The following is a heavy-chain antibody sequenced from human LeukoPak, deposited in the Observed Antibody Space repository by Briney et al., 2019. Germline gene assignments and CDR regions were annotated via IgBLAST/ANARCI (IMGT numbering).Heavy chain of an antibody. Sequence: GGSLRLSCAASGFIFSSYGIHWVRQAPGKGLEWVAFIRYDGSDKYYADSVKGRFTISRDNSKNTLYLQMNSLRAEDTAVYYCAKDLTTVTTQGDYWGQGTLVTVSS. D-gene: IGHD4-17*01. J-gene: IGHJ4*02. V-gene: IGHV3-30*02. CDR1: GFIFSSYG. CDR2: IRYDGSDK. CDR3: AKDLTTVTTQGDY.